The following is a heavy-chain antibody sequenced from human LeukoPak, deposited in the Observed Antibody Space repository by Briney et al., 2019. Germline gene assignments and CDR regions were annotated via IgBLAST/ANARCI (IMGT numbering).Heavy chain of an antibody. J-gene: IGHJ4*02. Sequence: SVKVSCTASGGTFSSYTITWVRQAPGQGLEWMGGIIPIFGTANYTQKFQGRVTITADESTRTAYMELSSLRSEDTAVYYCAREYTGVAGPDLPLVYWGQGTLVTVSS. V-gene: IGHV1-69*13. CDR1: GGTFSSYT. CDR2: IIPIFGTA. CDR3: AREYTGVAGPDLPLVY. D-gene: IGHD6-19*01.